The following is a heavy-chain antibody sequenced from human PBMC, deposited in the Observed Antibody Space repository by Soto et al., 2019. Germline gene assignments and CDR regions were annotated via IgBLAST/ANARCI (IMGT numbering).Heavy chain of an antibody. J-gene: IGHJ5*02. CDR3: ARAGSGSYYNNWFDP. V-gene: IGHV4-31*03. CDR1: GGSLSSGNYY. CDR2: IYYSGST. D-gene: IGHD3-10*01. Sequence: QVQLQESGPGLVKPSQTLSLSCSVSGGSLSSGNYYWSWIRQHPGKGLEWIGSIYYSGSTYYNPSLKSRVTISVDMSKNQFSLKLISATAADTAVYYCARAGSGSYYNNWFDPWGQGTLVTVSS.